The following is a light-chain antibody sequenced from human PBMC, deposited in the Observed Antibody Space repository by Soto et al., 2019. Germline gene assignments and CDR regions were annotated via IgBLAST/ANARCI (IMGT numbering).Light chain of an antibody. J-gene: IGLJ1*01. CDR3: CSYAGSSTHV. V-gene: IGLV2-23*02. CDR1: SSDVGSYNF. CDR2: EVR. Sequence: QSALTQPASVSGSPGQSITISCTGTSSDVGSYNFVSWYQQHPGNAPKVMIYEVRKRPSGVSNRFSGSKSGNTASLTISGLRAEDEADYYCCSYAGSSTHVFGTGTKVTVL.